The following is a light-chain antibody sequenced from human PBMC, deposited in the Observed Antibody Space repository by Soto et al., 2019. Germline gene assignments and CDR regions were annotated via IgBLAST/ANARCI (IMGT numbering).Light chain of an antibody. CDR2: DAS. J-gene: IGKJ5*01. V-gene: IGKV1-33*01. Sequence: DIQMTQSPSTLSASVGDRVTITCQASQDISNYLNWYQQKLGKAPKRLIYDASNLETGVPSRFSGSGSGTDFTFTISSMQPEDIATYYCRQYSHLITFGQGTRLEI. CDR3: RQYSHLIT. CDR1: QDISNY.